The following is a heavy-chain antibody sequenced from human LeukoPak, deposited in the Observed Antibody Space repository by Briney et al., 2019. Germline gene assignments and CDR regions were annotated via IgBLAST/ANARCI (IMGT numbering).Heavy chain of an antibody. D-gene: IGHD1-26*01. CDR1: GFTFSSYS. CDR3: ARAGVGATPPLDY. Sequence: PGGSLRLSCAASGFTFSSYSMNWVRQAPGKGLEWVSSISSSSSYIYYADSVKGRFTISRDNAKNSLYLQMNSLRAEDTAVYYCARAGVGATPPLDYWGQGTLVTVSS. J-gene: IGHJ4*02. CDR2: ISSSSSYI. V-gene: IGHV3-21*01.